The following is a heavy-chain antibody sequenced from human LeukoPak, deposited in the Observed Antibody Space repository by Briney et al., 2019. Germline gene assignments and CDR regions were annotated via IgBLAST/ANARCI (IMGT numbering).Heavy chain of an antibody. CDR2: IYYSGST. V-gene: IGHV4-59*08. CDR1: GDSISSYY. D-gene: IGHD3-10*01. J-gene: IGHJ5*02. CDR3: ARHGIWFGDTNRWFDP. Sequence: SETLSLTCTASGDSISSYYWSWIRQPPGKGLEWIGYIYYSGSTNYNPSLTSRVTISVDTSKNQFSLRLTSVTAADTAVYFCARHGIWFGDTNRWFDPWGQGTLVTVSS.